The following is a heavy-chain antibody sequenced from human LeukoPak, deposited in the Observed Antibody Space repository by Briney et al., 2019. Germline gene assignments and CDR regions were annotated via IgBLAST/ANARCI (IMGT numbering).Heavy chain of an antibody. Sequence: GGSLRLSCAASGFIFSAFEMNWVRQAPGKGLEWVSYISGSGRTIDYADSVRGRFTISRDNAKDSLYLQMNSLRDEDTAVYYCARDRAWASDIWGQGTMVTVSS. CDR1: GFIFSAFE. CDR2: ISGSGRTI. J-gene: IGHJ3*02. D-gene: IGHD3-10*01. V-gene: IGHV3-48*03. CDR3: ARDRAWASDI.